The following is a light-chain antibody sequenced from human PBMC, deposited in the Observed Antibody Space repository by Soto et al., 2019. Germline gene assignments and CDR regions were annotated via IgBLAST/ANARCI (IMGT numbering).Light chain of an antibody. CDR1: QSVGSN. V-gene: IGKV3-15*01. CDR2: GAS. J-gene: IGKJ4*01. Sequence: EIVMTQSPATLSVSPGERATLSCRASQSVGSNLAWYQQKPGQAPRLLIYGASTRATSFPARFSGSGSGTDFTLTIGSLQPEDFATYYCQQANSFPFTFGGGTKVDIK. CDR3: QQANSFPFT.